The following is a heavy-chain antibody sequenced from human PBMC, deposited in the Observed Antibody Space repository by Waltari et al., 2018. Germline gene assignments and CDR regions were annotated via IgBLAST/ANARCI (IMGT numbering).Heavy chain of an antibody. CDR1: GDSISDNSYY. CDR2: IHFTGTT. Sequence: QLQLQESGPGLVKPSETLSLTCTVSGDSISDNSYYWGWLRQPPGKGLAWIATIHFTGTTHYNPSLESRVAMSVDTSQKQFSLKLTSVTAADTAVYYCARLDYSALRRGCDPWGQGTLVTVSS. D-gene: IGHD4-4*01. J-gene: IGHJ5*02. CDR3: ARLDYSALRRGCDP. V-gene: IGHV4-39*01.